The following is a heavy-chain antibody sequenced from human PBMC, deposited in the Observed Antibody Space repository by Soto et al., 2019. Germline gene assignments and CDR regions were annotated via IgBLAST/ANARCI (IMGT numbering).Heavy chain of an antibody. J-gene: IGHJ4*02. CDR2: ISSSSSTI. CDR3: ASQPNMITFGGVIVIPVGYFDY. Sequence: PGGSLRLSCAASGFTFSSYSMNWVRQAPGKGLEWVSYISSSSSTIYYADSMKGRFTISRDNAKNSLYLQMNSLRAEDTAVYYCASQPNMITFGGVIVIPVGYFDYWGQGTLVTVSS. D-gene: IGHD3-16*02. CDR1: GFTFSSYS. V-gene: IGHV3-48*01.